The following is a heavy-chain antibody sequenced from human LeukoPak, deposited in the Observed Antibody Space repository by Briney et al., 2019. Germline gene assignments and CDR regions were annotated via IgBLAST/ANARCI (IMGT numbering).Heavy chain of an antibody. CDR3: ARRGGFLWFGNNWFDP. Sequence: SETLSFTCAVYGGSFSGYYWSWIRQPPGKGLEWIGEINHSGSTNYNPSLKSRVTISVDTSKNQFSLKLSSVTAADTAVYYCARRGGFLWFGNNWFDPWGQGTLVTVSS. CDR2: INHSGST. V-gene: IGHV4-34*01. D-gene: IGHD3-10*01. J-gene: IGHJ5*02. CDR1: GGSFSGYY.